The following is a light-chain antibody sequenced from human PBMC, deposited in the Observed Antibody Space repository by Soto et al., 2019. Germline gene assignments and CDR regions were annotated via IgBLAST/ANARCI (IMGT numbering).Light chain of an antibody. J-gene: IGLJ3*02. CDR2: SNN. Sequence: QSVLTQPPSASGIPGQRVTISCSGSSSNIGTNTVNWFQQLPGTAPKLLIYSNNQRPSGVPDRFSGSKSGTSVSLAISGLQSEDEADYYCAAWDARLDGVVFGGGTKLTVL. V-gene: IGLV1-44*01. CDR3: AAWDARLDGVV. CDR1: SSNIGTNT.